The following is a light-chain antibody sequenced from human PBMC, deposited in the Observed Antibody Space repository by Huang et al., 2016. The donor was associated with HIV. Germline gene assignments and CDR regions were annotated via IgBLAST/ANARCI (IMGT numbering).Light chain of an antibody. CDR3: QQRRNWPIT. V-gene: IGKV3-11*02. J-gene: IGKJ5*01. CDR1: QSVATF. CDR2: DAS. Sequence: DIVLTQSPATLSLSPGERATLSCRASQSVATFLAWYQQRPGQAPRLLISDASNRATGIPARFSGRGSGRDFTLTISSLAPEDFAVYYCQQRRNWPITFGQGTRLEIK.